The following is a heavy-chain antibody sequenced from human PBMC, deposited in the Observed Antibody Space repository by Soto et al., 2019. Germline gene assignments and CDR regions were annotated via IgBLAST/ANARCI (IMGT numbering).Heavy chain of an antibody. J-gene: IGHJ4*02. Sequence: GESLKISCAASGFTFSSYAMSWVRQAPGKGLEWVSAISGSGSSTYYADSVKGRFTISRDNSKNTLYLQMSSLRAEDTAVYYCAKSRVVVVPAATTFDYWGQGTLVTVSS. D-gene: IGHD2-2*01. CDR1: GFTFSSYA. V-gene: IGHV3-23*01. CDR3: AKSRVVVVPAATTFDY. CDR2: ISGSGSST.